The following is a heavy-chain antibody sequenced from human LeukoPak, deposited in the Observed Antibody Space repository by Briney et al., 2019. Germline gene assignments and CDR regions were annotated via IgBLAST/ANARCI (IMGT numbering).Heavy chain of an antibody. V-gene: IGHV1-18*01. CDR2: ISAYNGNT. CDR3: ARVSSRHPMITMVRGVKNTWFDP. CDR1: GYTFTSYG. J-gene: IGHJ5*02. Sequence: ASVKVSCKASGYTFTSYGISWVRQAPGQGLEWMGWISAYNGNTNYAQKLQGRVTMTTDTSTSTAYMELRSLRSDDTAVYYCARVSSRHPMITMVRGVKNTWFDPWGQGTLVTVPS. D-gene: IGHD3-10*01.